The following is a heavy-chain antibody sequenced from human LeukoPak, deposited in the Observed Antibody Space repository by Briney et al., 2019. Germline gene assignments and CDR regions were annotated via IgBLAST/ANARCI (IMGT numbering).Heavy chain of an antibody. D-gene: IGHD3-22*01. Sequence: SETLSLTCAVSGGSISSSNWWSWVRQPPGKGLEWIGEIYHSGSTNYNPSLKSRVTISVDKSKNQFSLKLSSVTAADTAVYYCVRHIDYYESSGQHHWGQGTLVTVSS. J-gene: IGHJ5*02. CDR2: IYHSGST. CDR3: VRHIDYYESSGQHH. CDR1: GGSISSSNW. V-gene: IGHV4-4*02.